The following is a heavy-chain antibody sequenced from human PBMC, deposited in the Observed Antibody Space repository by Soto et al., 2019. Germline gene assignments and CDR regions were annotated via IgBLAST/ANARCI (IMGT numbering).Heavy chain of an antibody. D-gene: IGHD3-22*01. Sequence: GGSLSLSCAASGFTFSSYGMHWVRQAPGKGLEWVAVIWYDGSNKYYADSVKGRFTISRDNSKNTLYPQMNSLRAEDTAVYYCARELVSPRVCDYWGQGTLVTVSS. CDR1: GFTFSSYG. V-gene: IGHV3-33*01. CDR2: IWYDGSNK. J-gene: IGHJ4*02. CDR3: ARELVSPRVCDY.